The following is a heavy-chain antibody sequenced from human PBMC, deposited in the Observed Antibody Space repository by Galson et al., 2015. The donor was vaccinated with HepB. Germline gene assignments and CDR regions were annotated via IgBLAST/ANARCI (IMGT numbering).Heavy chain of an antibody. CDR2: IGFSGGDI. J-gene: IGHJ4*02. V-gene: IGHV3-11*01. Sequence: SLRLSCAASGFTFSGYYMSWLRQLPGKGLEWVSYIGFSGGDIWYADSVKGRFTISRDNARNSLYLQMDSLGAEDTAVYYCVRGHSYVIYWGQGTLVTVSS. CDR3: VRGHSYVIY. CDR1: GFTFSGYY. D-gene: IGHD2-8*01.